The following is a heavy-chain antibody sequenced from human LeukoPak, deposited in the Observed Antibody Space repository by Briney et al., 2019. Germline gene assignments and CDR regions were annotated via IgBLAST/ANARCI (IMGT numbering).Heavy chain of an antibody. CDR2: IKQDGSEK. Sequence: GGSLRLSCAASGFMFSTYWMSWVRQAPGKGLEWVANIKQDGSEKYYVDSVKGRFTISRDNAKNSLYLQMNSLRAEDTAVYYCASSLPPQSYYYYMDVWGKGTTVTVSS. CDR1: GFMFSTYW. J-gene: IGHJ6*03. D-gene: IGHD2-2*01. V-gene: IGHV3-7*01. CDR3: ASSLPPQSYYYYMDV.